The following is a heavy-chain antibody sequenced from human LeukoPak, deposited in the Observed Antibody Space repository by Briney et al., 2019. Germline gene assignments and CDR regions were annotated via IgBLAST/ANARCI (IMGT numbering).Heavy chain of an antibody. J-gene: IGHJ1*01. CDR2: ISGSGGST. CDR3: AKDFPSYYDSSGYYQEYFQH. Sequence: GGSLRLSCAASGFTFSSYAMSWVRQAPGKGLEWVSAISGSGGSTYYADSVKGRFTISRDNSKNTLYLRMNSLRAEDTAVYYCAKDFPSYYDSSGYYQEYFQHWGQGTLVTVSS. CDR1: GFTFSSYA. V-gene: IGHV3-23*01. D-gene: IGHD3-22*01.